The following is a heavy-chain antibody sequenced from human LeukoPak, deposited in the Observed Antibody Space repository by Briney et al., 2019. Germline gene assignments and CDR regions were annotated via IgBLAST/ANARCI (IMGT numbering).Heavy chain of an antibody. D-gene: IGHD3-9*01. J-gene: IGHJ5*02. CDR2: ISFDGSNK. CDR3: ARLKLTPLTGRGNWFDP. Sequence: GRSLRLSCAASGFTFSKYVMHWVRQAPGKGLEWVATISFDGSNKYYADSVKGRFTTSRDNSKSTLYLQMSSLKGEDTAVYYCARLKLTPLTGRGNWFDPWGQGTLVTVSS. V-gene: IGHV3-30*03. CDR1: GFTFSKYV.